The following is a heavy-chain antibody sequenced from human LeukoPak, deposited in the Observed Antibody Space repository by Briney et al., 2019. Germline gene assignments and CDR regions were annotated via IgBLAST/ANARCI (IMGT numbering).Heavy chain of an antibody. V-gene: IGHV1-2*02. CDR2: INPNSGGT. J-gene: IGHJ4*02. CDR1: GYTFTGYY. CDR3: ARGFVGADGLGFNY. D-gene: IGHD1-26*01. Sequence: ASVKVSCKASGYTFTGYYMHWVRQAPGQGLEWMGWINPNSGGTNYAQKFQGRVTMTRDTSISTAYMELSSPRSEDTAVYYCARGFVGADGLGFNYWGQGTLVTVSS.